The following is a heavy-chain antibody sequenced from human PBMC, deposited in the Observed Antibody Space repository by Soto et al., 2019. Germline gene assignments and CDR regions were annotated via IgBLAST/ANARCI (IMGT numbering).Heavy chain of an antibody. J-gene: IGHJ4*02. CDR2: ISYDGSNK. Sequence: PGGSLRLSCAASGFTFSSYAMHWVRQAPGKGLKWVAVISYDGSNKYYADSVKGRFTISRDNSKNTLYLQMNSLRAEDTAVYYCARDGYYYGWGSYMGGDPPLRKYFDYGGQGTLVT. CDR3: ARDGYYYGWGSYMGGDPPLRKYFDY. V-gene: IGHV3-30-3*01. D-gene: IGHD3-10*01. CDR1: GFTFSSYA.